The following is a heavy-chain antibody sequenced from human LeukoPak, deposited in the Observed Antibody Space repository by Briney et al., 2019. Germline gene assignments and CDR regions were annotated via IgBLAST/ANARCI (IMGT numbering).Heavy chain of an antibody. CDR3: TTGIRGD. V-gene: IGHV3-15*04. CDR1: GFTFSSYW. D-gene: IGHD3-10*01. Sequence: PGGSLRLSCAASGFTFSSYWMHWVLQAPGEGLDWVGRIASKTDGGATDYAAPVKGRFTISRDDSKNTLNLQMNSLKTEDTAVYYCTTGIRGDWGQGTLVTVSS. J-gene: IGHJ4*02. CDR2: IASKTDGGAT.